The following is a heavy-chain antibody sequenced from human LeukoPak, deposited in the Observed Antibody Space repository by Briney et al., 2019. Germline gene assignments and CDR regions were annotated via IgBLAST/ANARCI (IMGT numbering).Heavy chain of an antibody. Sequence: SVTVSCKASGGTFSSYAISWVRQAPGQGLEWMGGIIPIFGTANYAQKFQGRVTITADKSTSTAYMELSSLRSEDTAVYYCARGASGYDFSLGYWGQGTLVTVSS. CDR3: ARGASGYDFSLGY. J-gene: IGHJ4*02. CDR1: GGTFSSYA. V-gene: IGHV1-69*06. D-gene: IGHD5-12*01. CDR2: IIPIFGTA.